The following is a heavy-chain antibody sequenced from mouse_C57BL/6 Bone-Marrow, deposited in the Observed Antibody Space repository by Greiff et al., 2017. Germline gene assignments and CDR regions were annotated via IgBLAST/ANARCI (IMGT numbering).Heavy chain of an antibody. Sequence: VQLQQSVAELVRPGASVKLSCTASGFNIKNTYMHWVKQRPEQGLEWIGRIDPANGNTKYAPKFQGKATITAATSANTAYLQLSSLTSEDTAIYYCARGTKCYYSNPYAMDYWGQGTSVTVSS. CDR1: GFNIKNTY. J-gene: IGHJ4*01. D-gene: IGHD2-5*01. V-gene: IGHV14-3*01. CDR2: IDPANGNT. CDR3: ARGTKCYYSNPYAMDY.